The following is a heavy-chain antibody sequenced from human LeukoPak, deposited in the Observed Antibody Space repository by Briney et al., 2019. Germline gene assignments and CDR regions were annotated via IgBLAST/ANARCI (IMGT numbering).Heavy chain of an antibody. V-gene: IGHV4-59*08. J-gene: IGHJ3*02. CDR2: FYHTGST. CDR1: GGSISNYY. D-gene: IGHD3-16*01. Sequence: SETLSLTCTVSGGSISNYYWGWIRQPPGKGLECIGYFYHTGSTNYNPSLKSRVTISVDMSKNEISLKLSSVTAADTAVYYCARLGQPNAFDIWGQGTMVTVSP. CDR3: ARLGQPNAFDI.